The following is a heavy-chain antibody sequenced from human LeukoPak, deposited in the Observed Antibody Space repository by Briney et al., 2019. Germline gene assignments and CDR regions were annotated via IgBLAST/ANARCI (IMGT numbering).Heavy chain of an antibody. D-gene: IGHD2-2*01. Sequence: PGGSLRLSCTGTGFTFGDHTMNWVRQAPGKGLEWVGLIRTKPYGGTPEYAASVAGRFTSSRDDSRGIAYLQMNSLKIEDTAVYFCTRGRIGYCSGTSCYLDSWGQGTLVTVSS. V-gene: IGHV3-49*04. CDR3: TRGRIGYCSGTSCYLDS. CDR1: GFTFGDHT. CDR2: IRTKPYGGTP. J-gene: IGHJ4*02.